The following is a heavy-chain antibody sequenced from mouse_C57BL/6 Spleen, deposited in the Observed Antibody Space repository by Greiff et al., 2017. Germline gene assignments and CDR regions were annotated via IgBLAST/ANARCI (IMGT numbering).Heavy chain of an antibody. Sequence: VQLKESGPGLVKPSQSLSLTCSVTGYSITSGYYWNWIRQFPGNKLEWMGYISYDGSNNYNPSLKNRISLTRDTSKNQFFLKLNSVTTEDTATYCCARGDYFDYWGQGTTLTVSS. V-gene: IGHV3-6*01. J-gene: IGHJ2*01. CDR3: ARGDYFDY. CDR1: GYSITSGYY. CDR2: ISYDGSN.